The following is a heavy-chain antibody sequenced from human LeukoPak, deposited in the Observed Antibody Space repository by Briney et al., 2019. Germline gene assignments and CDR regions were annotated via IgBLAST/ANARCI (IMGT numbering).Heavy chain of an antibody. D-gene: IGHD2-8*01. V-gene: IGHV1-2*02. Sequence: ASVKLSCKASGGTFSSYAISWARQAPGQGLEWMGWINPNSGGTNYAQKFQGRVTMTRDTSISTAYMELSRLRSDDTAVYYCARGLRGPCTNGVCAGLHYWGQGTLVTVSS. CDR1: GGTFSSYA. J-gene: IGHJ4*02. CDR2: INPNSGGT. CDR3: ARGLRGPCTNGVCAGLHY.